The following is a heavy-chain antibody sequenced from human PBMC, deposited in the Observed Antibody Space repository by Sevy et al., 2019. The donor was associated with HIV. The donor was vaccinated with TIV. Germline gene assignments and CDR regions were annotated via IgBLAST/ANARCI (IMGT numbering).Heavy chain of an antibody. J-gene: IGHJ4*02. D-gene: IGHD3-10*01. V-gene: IGHV1-18*01. Sequence: ASVKVSCKASGFSFSSYGFTWVRQAPGQGLEWMGWIGVYKGNSNSAQRLQGRVTLTTDTSTSTVYMELSGLKSDDTAMYYCARVPTYYYGSSTYFDYWGQGTPVTVSS. CDR1: GFSFSSYG. CDR2: IGVYKGNS. CDR3: ARVPTYYYGSSTYFDY.